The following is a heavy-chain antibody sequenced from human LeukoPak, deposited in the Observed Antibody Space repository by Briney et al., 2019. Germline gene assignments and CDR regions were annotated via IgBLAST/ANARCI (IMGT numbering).Heavy chain of an antibody. V-gene: IGHV5-51*01. J-gene: IGHJ4*02. Sequence: GESLKISCKASAYRSTSYWIAWVRQMPRKGLEWMGIIYPGDSDIKYNPSSQGQVTVSADKSVTTAYLQWSSLKPSDTAMYYCARRGSSWPNFDYWGEGTLLTVSS. CDR3: ARRGSSWPNFDY. CDR1: AYRSTSYW. D-gene: IGHD6-13*01. CDR2: IYPGDSDI.